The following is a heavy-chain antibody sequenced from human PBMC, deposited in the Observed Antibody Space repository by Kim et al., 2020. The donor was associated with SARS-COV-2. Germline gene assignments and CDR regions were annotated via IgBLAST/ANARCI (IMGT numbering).Heavy chain of an antibody. CDR2: IYYSGST. CDR1: GGSISSYY. D-gene: IGHD3-22*01. J-gene: IGHJ3*02. Sequence: SETLSLTCTVSGGSISSYYWSWIRQPPGKGLEWIGYIYYSGSTNYNPSLKSRVTISVDTSKNQFSLKLSSVTAADTAVYYCASSSGYYYWYAFDIWGQGKMVTVSS. CDR3: ASSSGYYYWYAFDI. V-gene: IGHV4-59*13.